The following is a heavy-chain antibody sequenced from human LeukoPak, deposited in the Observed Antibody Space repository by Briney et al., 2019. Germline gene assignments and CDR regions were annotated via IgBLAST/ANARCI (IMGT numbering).Heavy chain of an antibody. CDR1: GGSISSYY. CDR3: ARDTDYGGNLSEDWFDP. D-gene: IGHD4-23*01. Sequence: SETLSLTCTVSGGSISSYYWSWIRQPAGKGLEWIGRIYTSGRTKYNPSPKSRGTMSVDTSKNQFSLKLSSVTAAETAVYYCARDTDYGGNLSEDWFDPWGQRTLVTVSS. J-gene: IGHJ5*02. CDR2: IYTSGRT. V-gene: IGHV4-4*07.